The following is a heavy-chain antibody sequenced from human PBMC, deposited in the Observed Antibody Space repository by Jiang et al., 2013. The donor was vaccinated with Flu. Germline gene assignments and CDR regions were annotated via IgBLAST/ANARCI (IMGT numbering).Heavy chain of an antibody. V-gene: IGHV4-39*02. CDR2: IYYSGST. Sequence: PGLVKPSETLSLTCTVSGGSISSSSYYWGWIRQPPGKGLEWIGSIYYSGSTYYNPSLKSRVTISVDTSKNQFSLKLSSVTAADTAVYYCARDFRMRGNWFDPWGQGTLVTVSS. CDR1: GGSISSSSYY. CDR3: ARDFRMRGNWFDP. J-gene: IGHJ5*02. D-gene: IGHD2-8*01.